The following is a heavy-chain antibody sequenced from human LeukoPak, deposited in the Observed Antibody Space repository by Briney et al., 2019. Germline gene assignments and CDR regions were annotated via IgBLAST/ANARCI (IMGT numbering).Heavy chain of an antibody. CDR2: IWYDGSNK. J-gene: IGHJ6*02. Sequence: GGSLRLSCAASGFTFSSYGMHWVRQAPGKGLEWVAVIWYDGSNKYYADSVKGRFTISRDNSKNTLYLQMNSLRAEDTAVYYCAREENDYGLDVWGQGTLVTVSS. V-gene: IGHV3-33*01. CDR3: AREENDYGLDV. D-gene: IGHD1-1*01. CDR1: GFTFSSYG.